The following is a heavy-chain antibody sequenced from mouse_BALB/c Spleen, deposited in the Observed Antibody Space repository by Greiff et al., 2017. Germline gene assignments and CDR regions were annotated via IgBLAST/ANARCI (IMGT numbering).Heavy chain of an antibody. CDR1: GFSFTSYG. V-gene: IGHV2-2*02. CDR3: ARWLLLGMDY. D-gene: IGHD2-3*01. CDR2: ICSGGST. Sequence: VQLQQSGPGLVQPSQCLSITCTASGFSFTSYGVHWVRQSPGKGLEWLGVICSGGSTDYNAAFISRLSISKDNSKSHVFFKMNSLQATDTAIYYCARWLLLGMDYWGQGTSVTVSS. J-gene: IGHJ4*01.